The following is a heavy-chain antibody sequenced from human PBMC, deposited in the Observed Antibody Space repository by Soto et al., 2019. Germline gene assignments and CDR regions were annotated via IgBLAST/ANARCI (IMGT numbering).Heavy chain of an antibody. CDR3: AREGGSSGWFWGWFDP. CDR2: IYYSGST. J-gene: IGHJ5*02. Sequence: QVQLQESGPGLVKPSETLSLTCTVSGGSISSYYWSWIRQPPGKGLEWIGYIYYSGSTNYNPSLKSRVTRSVDTSKNQFSLKLSSVTAADTAVYYCAREGGSSGWFWGWFDPWGQGTLVTVSS. V-gene: IGHV4-59*01. CDR1: GGSISSYY. D-gene: IGHD6-19*01.